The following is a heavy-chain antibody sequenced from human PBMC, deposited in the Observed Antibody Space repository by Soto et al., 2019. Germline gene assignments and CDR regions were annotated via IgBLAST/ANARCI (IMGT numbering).Heavy chain of an antibody. CDR3: AKDSPEFRFLIFGVVIVEYFHH. Sequence: AGGSLRLSCAASGFTFSSYAMSWVRQAPGKGLEWVSAISGSGGSTYYADSVKGRFTISRDNSKNTLFLQMNSLRAEDTAVYYCAKDSPEFRFLIFGVVIVEYFHHWGQGTLVTVSS. CDR1: GFTFSSYA. CDR2: ISGSGGST. V-gene: IGHV3-23*01. D-gene: IGHD3-3*01. J-gene: IGHJ1*01.